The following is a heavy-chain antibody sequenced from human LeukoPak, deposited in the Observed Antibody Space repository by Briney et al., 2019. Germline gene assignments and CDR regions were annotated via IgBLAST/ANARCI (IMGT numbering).Heavy chain of an antibody. J-gene: IGHJ6*02. V-gene: IGHV4-39*07. CDR2: IYYSGST. Sequence: SETLSLTCTVSGGSISSSSYYWGWIRQPPGKGLEWIGSIYYSGSTYYNPSLKGRVTISVDTSKNQFSLKLSSVTAADTAVYYCARGYSSGWYFDPLYYYGMDVWGQGTTVTVSS. D-gene: IGHD6-19*01. CDR3: ARGYSSGWYFDPLYYYGMDV. CDR1: GGSISSSSYY.